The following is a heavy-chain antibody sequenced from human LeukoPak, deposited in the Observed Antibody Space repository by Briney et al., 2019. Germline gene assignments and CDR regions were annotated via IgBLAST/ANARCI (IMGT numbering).Heavy chain of an antibody. CDR3: ARGGRYSSSRGYYYYYYMDV. CDR2: MNPNSGNT. V-gene: IGHV1-8*01. D-gene: IGHD6-6*01. CDR1: GYTFTSYD. Sequence: ASVKVSCKAPGYTFTSYDINWVRQATGQGLEWMGWMNPNSGNTGYAQKFQGRVTMTRNTSISTAYMELSSLRSEDTAVYYCARGGRYSSSRGYYYYYYMDVWGKGTTVTVSS. J-gene: IGHJ6*03.